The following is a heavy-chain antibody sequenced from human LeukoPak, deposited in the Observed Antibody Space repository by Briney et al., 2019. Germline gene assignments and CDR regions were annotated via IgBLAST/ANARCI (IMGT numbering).Heavy chain of an antibody. CDR3: ARDREVRGVIPRTYYYYMDV. Sequence: KAGGSLRLSCAASGFTFSDYYMSWIRQAPGKGLEWVSYISSSGSTIYYADSVKGRFTISRDNAKNSLYLQMNSLRAEDTAVYYCARDREVRGVIPRTYYYYMDVWGKGTTVTVSS. D-gene: IGHD3-10*01. J-gene: IGHJ6*03. CDR2: ISSSGSTI. CDR1: GFTFSDYY. V-gene: IGHV3-11*01.